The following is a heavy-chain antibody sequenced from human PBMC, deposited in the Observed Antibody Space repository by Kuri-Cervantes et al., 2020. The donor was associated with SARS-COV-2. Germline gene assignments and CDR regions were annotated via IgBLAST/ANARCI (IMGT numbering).Heavy chain of an antibody. V-gene: IGHV1-69*13. CDR3: ARAITHCSSTSCYYAWNYYYVDV. J-gene: IGHJ6*03. D-gene: IGHD2-2*01. CDR2: IIPIFGTA. Sequence: SVKVSCKVSGYTLTELSMHWVRQAPGKGLEWMGRIIPIFGTANYAQKFQGRVTITADESTSTAYMELSSLRSEDTAVYYCARAITHCSSTSCYYAWNYYYVDVWGKGTTVTVSS. CDR1: GYTLTELS.